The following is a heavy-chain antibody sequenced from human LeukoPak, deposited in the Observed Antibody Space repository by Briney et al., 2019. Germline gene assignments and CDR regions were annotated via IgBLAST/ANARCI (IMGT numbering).Heavy chain of an antibody. Sequence: ASVKVSCKASGYTLTSYGISWVRQAPVQGLEWMGWISAYNGNTNDAQKLQGRVTMTTDTSTSTAYMELRSLRSDDTAVYYCARVRTMVRGVIMRAVDYWGQGTLVTVSS. CDR1: GYTLTSYG. J-gene: IGHJ4*02. CDR2: ISAYNGNT. V-gene: IGHV1-18*01. D-gene: IGHD3-10*01. CDR3: ARVRTMVRGVIMRAVDY.